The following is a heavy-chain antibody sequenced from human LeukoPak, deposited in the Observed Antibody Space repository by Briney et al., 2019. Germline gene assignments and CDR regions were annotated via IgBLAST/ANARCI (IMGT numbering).Heavy chain of an antibody. CDR1: GFTFTSSA. J-gene: IGHJ3*02. CDR2: TVVGSGNT. V-gene: IGHV1-58*02. D-gene: IGHD6-19*01. Sequence: GTSVKVSCKASGFTFTSSAMQWVRQARGQRLEWIGWTVVGSGNTNYAQKFQERVTITRDMSTSTAYMELSSLRSEDTAVYYCAAASYSSGWYRGDAFDIWGQGTMVTVSS. CDR3: AAASYSSGWYRGDAFDI.